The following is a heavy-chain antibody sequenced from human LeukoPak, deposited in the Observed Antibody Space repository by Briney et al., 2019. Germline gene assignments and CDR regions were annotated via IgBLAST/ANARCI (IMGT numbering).Heavy chain of an antibody. CDR3: ARDYGGSSPFDY. J-gene: IGHJ4*02. CDR1: GFTFSSYE. V-gene: IGHV3-48*03. Sequence: GRSLRLSCAASGFTFSSYEMHWVRQAPGKGLEWDSYISSSGSTIYYADSVKGRFTISRDNAKNSLYLQMNSLRAEDTAVYYCARDYGGSSPFDYWGQGTLVTVSS. CDR2: ISSSGSTI. D-gene: IGHD4-23*01.